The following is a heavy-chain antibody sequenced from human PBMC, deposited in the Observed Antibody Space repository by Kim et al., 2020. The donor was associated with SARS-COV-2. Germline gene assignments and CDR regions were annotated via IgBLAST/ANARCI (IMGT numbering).Heavy chain of an antibody. D-gene: IGHD3-3*01. CDR1: GFTFSSYG. J-gene: IGHJ4*02. Sequence: GGSLRLSCAASGFTFSSYGMHWVRQAPGKGLEWVAVISYDGSNKYYADSVKGRFTISRDNSKNTLYLQMNSLRAEDTAVYYCAKDGVEAKALLRFLEWPSAPYYFDYWGQGTLVTVSS. CDR3: AKDGVEAKALLRFLEWPSAPYYFDY. V-gene: IGHV3-30*18. CDR2: ISYDGSNK.